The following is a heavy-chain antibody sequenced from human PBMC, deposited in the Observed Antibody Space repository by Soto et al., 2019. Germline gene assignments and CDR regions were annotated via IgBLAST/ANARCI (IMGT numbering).Heavy chain of an antibody. CDR3: ARDPYPSGWYYYYYGMDV. CDR1: GFTFSSYS. Sequence: ESGGGLVQPGGSLRLSCAASGFTFSSYSMNWVRQAPGKGLEWVSYISSSSSTIYYADSVKGRFTISRDNAKNSLYLQMNSLRDEDTAVYYCARDPYPSGWYYYYYGMDVWGQGTTVTVSS. CDR2: ISSSSSTI. V-gene: IGHV3-48*02. J-gene: IGHJ6*02. D-gene: IGHD6-19*01.